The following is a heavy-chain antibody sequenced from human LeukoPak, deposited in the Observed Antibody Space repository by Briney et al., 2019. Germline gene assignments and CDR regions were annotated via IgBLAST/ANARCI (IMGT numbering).Heavy chain of an antibody. J-gene: IGHJ6*03. D-gene: IGHD3-3*01. Sequence: GGTLRLSCAASGFTFSSYWMSWVRQAPGKGLEWVANIKQDGSEKYYVDSVKGRFTISRDNAKNSLYLQMNSLRAEDTAVYYCARSPLITIFGVVLPNYYYYYMDVRGKGTTATVSS. CDR3: ARSPLITIFGVVLPNYYYYYMDV. CDR1: GFTFSSYW. CDR2: IKQDGSEK. V-gene: IGHV3-7*01.